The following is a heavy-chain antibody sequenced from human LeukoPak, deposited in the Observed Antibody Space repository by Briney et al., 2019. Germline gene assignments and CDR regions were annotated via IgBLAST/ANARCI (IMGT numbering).Heavy chain of an antibody. J-gene: IGHJ4*02. CDR1: GYTFTSYY. V-gene: IGHV1-46*01. D-gene: IGHD3-10*01. Sequence: GASVKVSCKASGYTFTSYYMHWVRQAPGQGLEWMRIINPSGGSTSYAQKFQGRVTMTRDTSTSTVYMELSSLRSEDTAVYYCARSLWFGELLRALLGYWGQGTLVTVSS. CDR3: ARSLWFGELLRALLGY. CDR2: INPSGGST.